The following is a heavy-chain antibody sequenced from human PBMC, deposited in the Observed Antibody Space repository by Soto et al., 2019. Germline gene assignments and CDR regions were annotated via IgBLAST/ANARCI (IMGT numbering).Heavy chain of an antibody. D-gene: IGHD5-12*01. CDR3: ARDGGASGYADFYYYYGMDV. V-gene: IGHV3-48*03. Sequence: GGSLRLSCAASGFTFSSYEMNWVRQAPGKGLEWVSYISSSGSTIYYADSVKGRFTISRDNAKNSLYLQMNSLRAEDTAVYYCARDGGASGYADFYYYYGMDVWGQGTTVPVSS. CDR2: ISSSGSTI. J-gene: IGHJ6*02. CDR1: GFTFSSYE.